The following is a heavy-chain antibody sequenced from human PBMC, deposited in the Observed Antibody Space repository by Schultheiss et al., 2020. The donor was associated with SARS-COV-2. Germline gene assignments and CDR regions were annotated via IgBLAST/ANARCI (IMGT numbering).Heavy chain of an antibody. J-gene: IGHJ5*02. Sequence: GGSLRLSCAASGFTFSSYAMSWVRQAPGKGLEWVSVIYSGGSTYYADSVKGRFTISRDNSKNTLYLQMNSLRAEDTAVYYCASVVPPGDDPWGQGTLVTVSS. CDR2: IYSGGST. D-gene: IGHD3-10*01. CDR3: ASVVPPGDDP. V-gene: IGHV3-66*01. CDR1: GFTFSSYA.